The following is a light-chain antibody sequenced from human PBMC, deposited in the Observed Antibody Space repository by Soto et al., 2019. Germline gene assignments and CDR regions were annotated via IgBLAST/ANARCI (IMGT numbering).Light chain of an antibody. Sequence: QSVLTQPASVSGSPGQSITISCTGTSSDVGGYNYVSWYQQHPGKVPKVMIYEVSNRPSGVSNRFSGSKSGNTASLTISGLQAEDEADDYCSSYASSSTWVFGGGTKLTVL. CDR3: SSYASSSTWV. V-gene: IGLV2-14*01. CDR2: EVS. CDR1: SSDVGGYNY. J-gene: IGLJ3*02.